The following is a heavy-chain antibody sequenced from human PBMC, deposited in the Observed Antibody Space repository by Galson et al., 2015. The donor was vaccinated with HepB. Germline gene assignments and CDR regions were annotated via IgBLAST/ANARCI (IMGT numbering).Heavy chain of an antibody. CDR1: GGTFSSYT. CDR2: INPSGESA. CDR3: ARYSSTMAFDY. Sequence: SVKVSCKASGGTFSSYTISWVRQAPGQGLEWMGLINPSGESATYSQKFQGTVTMTRDTSTSTVYMELSSLRSEDTAVYYCARYSSTMAFDYWGQGALVTVSS. D-gene: IGHD2-2*01. J-gene: IGHJ4*02. V-gene: IGHV1-46*01.